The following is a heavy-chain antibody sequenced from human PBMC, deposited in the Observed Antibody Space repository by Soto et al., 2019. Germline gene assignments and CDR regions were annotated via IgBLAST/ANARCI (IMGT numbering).Heavy chain of an antibody. CDR1: GFTFSSYD. CDR3: ARRGSGSYYDY. V-gene: IGHV3-23*01. CDR2: ISGSGGST. D-gene: IGHD1-26*01. J-gene: IGHJ4*02. Sequence: EVQLLESGGGLVQPGGSLRLSCAASGFTFSSYDMRWVRQAPGKGLEWVSAISGSGGSTYYADSVKGRFTISRDNSKNTLYLQMNSLRAEDTVVYYCARRGSGSYYDYWGQGTLVTVSS.